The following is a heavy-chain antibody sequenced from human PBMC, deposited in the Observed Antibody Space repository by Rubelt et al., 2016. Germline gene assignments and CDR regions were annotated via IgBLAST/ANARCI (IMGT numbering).Heavy chain of an antibody. J-gene: IGHJ4*02. D-gene: IGHD2-15*01. Sequence: QVQLQQWGAGLLKPAETLSLTCGVQGAAFNNVFWTWIRQPPGKGLEWIGYINAGGSTNYNPSRKVRVNISVDPSKSQFDLKLTSMTAADTAVDYCARGGVCSGGSCYVVYFDYWGQGTLVTVSS. CDR3: ARGGVCSGGSCYVVYFDY. CDR2: INAGGST. CDR1: GAAFNNVF. V-gene: IGHV4-34*01.